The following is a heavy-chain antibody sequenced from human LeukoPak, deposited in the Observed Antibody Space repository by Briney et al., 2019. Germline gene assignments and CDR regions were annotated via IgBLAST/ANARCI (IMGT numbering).Heavy chain of an antibody. Sequence: GGSLRLSRAASGSPFSIYGMHCVRQPPGKGLEGVAFIRYDGSNKYYADSVKGRFTISRDNSKNTLYLQMNSLRAEDTAVYCCAKDQDTAIVFDYWGQGTLVTVSS. CDR3: AKDQDTAIVFDY. CDR1: GSPFSIYG. J-gene: IGHJ4*02. V-gene: IGHV3-30*02. CDR2: IRYDGSNK. D-gene: IGHD5-18*01.